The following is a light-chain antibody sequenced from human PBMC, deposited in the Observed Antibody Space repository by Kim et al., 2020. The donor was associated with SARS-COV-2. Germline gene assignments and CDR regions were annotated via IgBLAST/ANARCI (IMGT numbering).Light chain of an antibody. V-gene: IGLV2-8*01. CDR2: EVS. CDR3: SSYAGSNNL. CDR1: SSDVGGYNH. Sequence: PGQAATIPCTVASSDVGGYNHVSWYQHHPGKAPKLMIYEVSNRPSGVPDRFSGSKSGNTASLTVSGLQAEDEADYYCSSYAGSNNLFGGGTQLTVL. J-gene: IGLJ2*01.